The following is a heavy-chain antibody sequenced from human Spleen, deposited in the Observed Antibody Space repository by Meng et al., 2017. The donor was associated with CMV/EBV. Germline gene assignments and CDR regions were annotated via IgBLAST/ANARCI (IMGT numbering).Heavy chain of an antibody. J-gene: IGHJ4*02. CDR3: ARGFGYSYGFVDY. CDR1: GFTFDDYG. CDR2: INWNGGST. D-gene: IGHD5-18*01. V-gene: IGHV3-20*04. Sequence: GESLKISCAASGFTFDDYGMSWVRQAPGKGLEWVSGINWNGGSTGYADSVKGRFTISRDNAKNSLYLQMNSLRAEDTAVYYCARGFGYSYGFVDYWGQGTLVTVSS.